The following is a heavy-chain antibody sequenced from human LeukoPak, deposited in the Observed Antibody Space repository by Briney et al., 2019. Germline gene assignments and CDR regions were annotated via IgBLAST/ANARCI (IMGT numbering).Heavy chain of an antibody. Sequence: GGSLRLSCAASGFSFNNYAMVWVRQTPGKGLEWVSVISAGNDIVYADSVKGRFTISRDNSKNTLYLQMNSLRAEDTAVYYCATNYGDNQNWAFDYWGQGTLVTVSS. D-gene: IGHD4-17*01. V-gene: IGHV3-23*01. CDR3: ATNYGDNQNWAFDY. CDR1: GFSFNNYA. J-gene: IGHJ4*02. CDR2: ISAGNDI.